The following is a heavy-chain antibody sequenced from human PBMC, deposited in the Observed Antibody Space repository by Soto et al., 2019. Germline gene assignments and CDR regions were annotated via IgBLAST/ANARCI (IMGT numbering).Heavy chain of an antibody. V-gene: IGHV5-51*01. CDR2: IFPSDSDT. CDR1: GYKFTSSL. CDR3: ARKDKSGYFNWFDP. Sequence: PGESLKISCRTSGYKFTSSLIAWVRQMPGKGLEWMGIIFPSDSDTRYSPSFQGQVTISADRSTSTVFLQWASLKASDTAVYFCARKDKSGYFNWFDPWGQGTLVTVSS. J-gene: IGHJ5*02. D-gene: IGHD3-22*01.